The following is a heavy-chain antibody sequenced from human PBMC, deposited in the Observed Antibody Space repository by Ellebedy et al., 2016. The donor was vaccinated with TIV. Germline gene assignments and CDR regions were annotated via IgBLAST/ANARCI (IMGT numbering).Heavy chain of an antibody. CDR1: GFTSSG. J-gene: IGHJ6*02. V-gene: IGHV3-30*02. Sequence: GESLKISCATSGFTSSGMPLVRQPPGRGLEWVAFIRSDESKKYYADSVKGRFTISRDNSRNTLDLQMISLRPEDTALYYCVKGAYPVPTVMAVWGQGTTVIVSS. D-gene: IGHD3-16*01. CDR2: IRSDESKK. CDR3: VKGAYPVPTVMAV.